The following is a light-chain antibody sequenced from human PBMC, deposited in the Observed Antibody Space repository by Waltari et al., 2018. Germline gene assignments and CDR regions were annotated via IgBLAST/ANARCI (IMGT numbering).Light chain of an antibody. V-gene: IGKV3-15*01. J-gene: IGKJ5*01. CDR1: QNIDTR. CDR3: QQYLQWPPAIT. Sequence: ILLPQSPATLSVSPGERATLSCRASQNIDTRLAWYQHKPAQAPRLLIYGASTRAADIPARFSGSGFGTDFSLTINSLQSEDFAVYYCQQYLQWPPAITFGPGTRLDFK. CDR2: GAS.